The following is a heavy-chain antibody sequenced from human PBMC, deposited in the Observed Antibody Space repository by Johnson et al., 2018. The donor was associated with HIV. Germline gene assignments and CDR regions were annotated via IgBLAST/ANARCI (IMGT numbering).Heavy chain of an antibody. D-gene: IGHD3-16*02. CDR3: ATISVIPSRVNDAFDI. Sequence: QVQLVESGGGVVQPGRSLRLSCAASGFTFSGYAMHWVRQAPGKGLEWVAVISYDGSNKYYADSVKGRFTISRDNSKNTLYLQMNSLRAEDTAVYYCATISVIPSRVNDAFDIWGQGTMVTVSS. CDR1: GFTFSGYA. J-gene: IGHJ3*02. CDR2: ISYDGSNK. V-gene: IGHV3-30*03.